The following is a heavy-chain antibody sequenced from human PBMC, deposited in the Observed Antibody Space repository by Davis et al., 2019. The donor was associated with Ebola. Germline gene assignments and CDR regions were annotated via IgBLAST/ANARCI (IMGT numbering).Heavy chain of an antibody. CDR2: IRSEAHGGTA. D-gene: IGHD2-15*01. Sequence: PGGPLRLPCGAPGLTFGDYAMSWFRQAPGKGLAWVGFIRSEAHGGTAQYAASAEGRFTISRDDSKSIAYLQMISLKTEDTAVYYCTRAYCSGVSCYLGGITTGYYYMDVWGKGTTVTVSS. V-gene: IGHV3-49*03. CDR3: TRAYCSGVSCYLGGITTGYYYMDV. CDR1: GLTFGDYA. J-gene: IGHJ6*03.